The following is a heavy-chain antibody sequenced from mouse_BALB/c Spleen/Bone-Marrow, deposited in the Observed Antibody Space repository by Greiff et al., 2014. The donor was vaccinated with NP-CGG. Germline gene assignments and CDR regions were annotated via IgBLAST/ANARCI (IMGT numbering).Heavy chain of an antibody. Sequence: VQLQQSGAELVKPGASVKLSCTASGFNIKDTYMYWVKQRPEQGLEWIGRIDPANGNTKYDPKFQGKATITADTSSNTAYLQLSTLASEDTAVYYCANDYYGSSLFAYWGQGTLVTVSA. CDR3: ANDYYGSSLFAY. D-gene: IGHD1-1*01. CDR2: IDPANGNT. J-gene: IGHJ3*01. V-gene: IGHV14-3*02. CDR1: GFNIKDTY.